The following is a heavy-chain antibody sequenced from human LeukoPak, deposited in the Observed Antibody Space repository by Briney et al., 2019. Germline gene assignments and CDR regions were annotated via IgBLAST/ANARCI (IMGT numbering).Heavy chain of an antibody. J-gene: IGHJ4*02. D-gene: IGHD5-18*01. CDR3: AKGWSHTAMVASGFDY. CDR1: GFTFSSYA. V-gene: IGHV3-23*01. CDR2: ISGSGGST. Sequence: EPGGSLRLSCAASGFTFSSYAMSWVRQAPGKGLEWVSAISGSGGSTYYADSVKGRFTISRDNSKSTLHLQMNSPRAEDSAVYYCAKGWSHTAMVASGFDYWGQGTLVTVSS.